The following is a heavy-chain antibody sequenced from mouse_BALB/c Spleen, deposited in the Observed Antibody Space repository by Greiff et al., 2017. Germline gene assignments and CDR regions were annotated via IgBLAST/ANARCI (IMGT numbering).Heavy chain of an antibody. D-gene: IGHD2-3*01. CDR2: INSNGGST. V-gene: IGHV5-6-2*01. J-gene: IGHJ4*01. CDR1: GFTFSSYY. Sequence: EVMLVESGGGLVKLGGSLKLSCAASGFTFSSYYMSWVRQTPEKRLELVAAINSNGGSTYYPDTVKGRFTISRDNAKNTLYLQMSSLKSEDTALYYCARDGYYEGDYYAMDYWGQGTSVTVSS. CDR3: ARDGYYEGDYYAMDY.